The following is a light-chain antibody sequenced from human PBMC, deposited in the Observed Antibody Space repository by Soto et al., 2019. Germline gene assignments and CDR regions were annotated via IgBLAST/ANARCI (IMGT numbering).Light chain of an antibody. J-gene: IGKJ4*01. CDR1: QDIAGY. CDR3: QQHINWPLT. CDR2: GAS. Sequence: PSSVSASVGDRVTITCRASQDIAGYLAWYXXKXGXXXEXXXHGASRLQSGVPARFSGSGSGTDFTLTISSLEPEDFALYYCQQHINWPLTFGGGNKVDIK. V-gene: IGKV1D-12*01.